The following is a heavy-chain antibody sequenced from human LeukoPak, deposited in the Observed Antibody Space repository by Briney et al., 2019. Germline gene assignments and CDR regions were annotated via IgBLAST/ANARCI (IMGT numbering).Heavy chain of an antibody. J-gene: IGHJ4*02. D-gene: IGHD3-22*01. V-gene: IGHV3-53*01. CDR3: ARQSVMYYYDSSGYWDY. CDR2: IYSGGST. CDR1: GFTVSSNY. Sequence: GGSLSLSFPASGFTVSSNYMSWVRQAPGKGREWVSVIYSGGSTYYADSVKGRFTISRDNSKNTLYLQMNSLRAEDTAVYYCARQSVMYYYDSSGYWDYWGQGTLVTVSS.